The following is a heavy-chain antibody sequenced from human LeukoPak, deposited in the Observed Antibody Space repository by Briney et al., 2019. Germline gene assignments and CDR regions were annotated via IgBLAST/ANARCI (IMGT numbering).Heavy chain of an antibody. J-gene: IGHJ6*03. Sequence: ASVKVSCKASGYTFTSYGISWVRQAPGQGLEWMGWINAYNGNTNYAQKLQGRVTMTTDTSTSTAYMELRSLRSDGTAVYYCARDKRLERLRGYYYYMDVWGKGTTVTVSS. CDR1: GYTFTSYG. D-gene: IGHD1-1*01. CDR2: INAYNGNT. CDR3: ARDKRLERLRGYYYYMDV. V-gene: IGHV1-18*01.